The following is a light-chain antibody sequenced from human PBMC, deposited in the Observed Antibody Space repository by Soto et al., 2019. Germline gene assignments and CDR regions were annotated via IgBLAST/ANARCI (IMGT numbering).Light chain of an antibody. CDR3: QQYDNLPPYT. V-gene: IGKV1-33*01. CDR1: QDISNY. CDR2: DAS. J-gene: IGKJ2*01. Sequence: DIQMTQSPSSLSASVGDRVTITYQASQDISNYLNWYQQKPGKAPKLLIYDASNLEIGVPSRFSGSGSGTDFTFTISSLQPEDIATYYCQQYDNLPPYTFGQGTKLEIK.